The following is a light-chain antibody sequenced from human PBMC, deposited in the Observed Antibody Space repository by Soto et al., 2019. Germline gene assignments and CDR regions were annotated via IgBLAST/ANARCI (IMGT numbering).Light chain of an antibody. CDR3: QQYGSSPPWT. CDR1: QSVSSSY. CDR2: GAS. J-gene: IGKJ1*01. Sequence: EIVLTQSPGTLSLSPGERATLSCRASQSVSSSYLAWYQQKPGQAPRLLIYGASSRATGIPDRFSGSVSGTGFTLTISRLEPEDVAVYYCQQYGSSPPWTFGQGTKVDIK. V-gene: IGKV3-20*01.